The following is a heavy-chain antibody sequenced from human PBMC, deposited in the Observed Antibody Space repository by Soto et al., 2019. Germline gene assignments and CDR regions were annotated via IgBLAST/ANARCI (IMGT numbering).Heavy chain of an antibody. D-gene: IGHD6-19*01. CDR2: IYSGGST. J-gene: IGHJ6*02. V-gene: IGHV3-53*01. Sequence: PRGSLRLSCAASGFTGSSNYMSWFRQAPGKGLEWVAVIYSGGSTYYADSVKGRFTISRDNSKNTLYLQMNSLRAEGTAVYYCARXFGAVAGNGNYYYDMDVWGQGTTVTVSS. CDR3: ARXFGAVAGNGNYYYDMDV. CDR1: GFTGSSNY.